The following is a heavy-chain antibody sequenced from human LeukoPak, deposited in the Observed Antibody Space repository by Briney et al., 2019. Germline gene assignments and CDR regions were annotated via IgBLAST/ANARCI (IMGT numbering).Heavy chain of an antibody. CDR1: GFTFSTYA. D-gene: IGHD3-22*01. J-gene: IGHJ4*02. CDR3: ARDRGRYYDSRGFYWGYYFDS. CDR2: ISGSGDST. V-gene: IGHV3-23*01. Sequence: GGSLRLSCAASGFTFSTYAVTWVRQAPGKGLEWVSTISGSGDSTYYADSVKGRFTISRDNSKDTMYLQMSSVRVDDTSVYYCARDRGRYYDSRGFYWGYYFDSWGQGILVTVSS.